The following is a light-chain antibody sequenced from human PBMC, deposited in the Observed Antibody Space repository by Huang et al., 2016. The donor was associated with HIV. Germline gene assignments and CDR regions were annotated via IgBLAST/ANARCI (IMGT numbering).Light chain of an antibody. CDR3: QQYYTPPYT. J-gene: IGKJ2*01. CDR1: QTVWSRSHRKKY. Sequence: DVVMTQSPDSLTVSLGSRSTINVNARQTVWSRSHRKKYLAWYQQRPGRPPKVRIYWASSRESGVPDRFSGSGSETDFNLTISSLQPDDVAVYYCQQYYTPPYTFGQGTKLEIK. CDR2: WAS. V-gene: IGKV4-1*01.